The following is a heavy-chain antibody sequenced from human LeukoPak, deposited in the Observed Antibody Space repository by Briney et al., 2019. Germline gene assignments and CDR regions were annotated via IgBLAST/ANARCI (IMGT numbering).Heavy chain of an antibody. V-gene: IGHV4-38-2*02. Sequence: SETLSLTCTVSGYSISSGYYWGWSRQPPGKGLEWIGSIYHSESTYYNPPLKSRVTISVDTSKNQFSLKLSSVTAADTAVYYCARDRGGPFDYWGQGTLVTVSS. CDR3: ARDRGGPFDY. D-gene: IGHD3-10*01. CDR1: GYSISSGYY. J-gene: IGHJ4*02. CDR2: IYHSEST.